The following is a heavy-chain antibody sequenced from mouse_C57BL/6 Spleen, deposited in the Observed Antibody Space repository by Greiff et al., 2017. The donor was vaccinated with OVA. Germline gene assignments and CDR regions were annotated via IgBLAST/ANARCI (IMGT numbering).Heavy chain of an antibody. V-gene: IGHV5-17*01. D-gene: IGHD1-1*01. Sequence: EVKLVESGGGLVKPGGSLKLSCAASGFTFSDYGMHWVRQAPEKGLEWVAYISSGSSTIYYADTVKGRFTLSRDNAKNTLFLQMTSLSSEDTAMYYCASAYFGSLFYFDYWGQGTTLTVSS. J-gene: IGHJ2*01. CDR3: ASAYFGSLFYFDY. CDR1: GFTFSDYG. CDR2: ISSGSSTI.